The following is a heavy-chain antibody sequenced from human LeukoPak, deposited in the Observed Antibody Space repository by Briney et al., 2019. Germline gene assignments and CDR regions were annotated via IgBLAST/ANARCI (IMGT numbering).Heavy chain of an antibody. CDR1: GFTFSSHW. V-gene: IGHV3-74*01. Sequence: TGGSLRLSCAASGFTFSSHWMHWVRQAPGKGLVWVSRINSDGSSISYADSVKGRFTISRDNAKNTLYLRMNSLRAEDTAVYYCARSSYSSSSSVWGQGTMVTVSS. CDR3: ARSSYSSSSSV. D-gene: IGHD6-6*01. CDR2: INSDGSSI. J-gene: IGHJ3*01.